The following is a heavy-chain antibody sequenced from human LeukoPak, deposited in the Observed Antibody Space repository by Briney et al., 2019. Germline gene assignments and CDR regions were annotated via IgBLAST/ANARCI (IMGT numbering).Heavy chain of an antibody. Sequence: SETLSLTCTVSGGSISTGGYYWRWIRQHPGKGLEWIVNIYYSGSTYYSLSLKSRVTMSVDTSKNQFSLTLISVTAAHTAVYFCARAAPNYYDSSGSLRNPYFDYWGQGTLVTVSS. CDR2: IYYSGST. J-gene: IGHJ4*02. CDR3: ARAAPNYYDSSGSLRNPYFDY. CDR1: GGSISTGGYY. D-gene: IGHD3-22*01. V-gene: IGHV4-31*03.